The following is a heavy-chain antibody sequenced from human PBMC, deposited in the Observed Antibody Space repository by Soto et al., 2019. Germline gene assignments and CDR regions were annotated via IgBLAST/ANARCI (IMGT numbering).Heavy chain of an antibody. V-gene: IGHV4-61*01. D-gene: IGHD1-26*01. J-gene: IGHJ4*02. CDR3: ARGRWELLNFDY. CDR1: GGSVSSGSYY. CDR2: IYYSGST. Sequence: SEALSVTCTVSGGSVSSGSYYWSWIRQPPGKGLEWIGYIYYSGSTNYNPSLKSRVTISVDTSRNQFSLKLSSVTAADTAVYYCARGRWELLNFDYWGQGTLVTVSS.